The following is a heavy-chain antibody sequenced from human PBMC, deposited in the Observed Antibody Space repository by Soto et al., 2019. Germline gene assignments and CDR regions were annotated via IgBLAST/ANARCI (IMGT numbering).Heavy chain of an antibody. D-gene: IGHD2-2*01. V-gene: IGHV3-7*01. CDR2: IKQDGSEK. CDR1: GFTFSSYW. Sequence: EVQLVDSGGGLVQPGGSLRLSCAASGFTFSSYWMSWVRQAPGKGLEWVANIKQDGSEKYYVDSVKGRFTISRDNAKNSLYLQMNSLRAEDTAVYYCARSEYCSSTSCYAGIHDYMDVWGKGTTVTFSS. J-gene: IGHJ6*03. CDR3: ARSEYCSSTSCYAGIHDYMDV.